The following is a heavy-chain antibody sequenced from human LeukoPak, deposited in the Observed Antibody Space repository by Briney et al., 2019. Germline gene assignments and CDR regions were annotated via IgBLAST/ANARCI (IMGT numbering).Heavy chain of an antibody. J-gene: IGHJ5*01. Sequence: ASVKVSCKASGYIFINHGISWVRQAPGQGLEWMGRISAYNGRTEFAPKFQDRVTMSTDTSTTTAYMELRSLTSDDTAVYYCGRWAPNPNDSWGQGTLVTVSS. CDR3: GRWAPNPNDS. CDR1: GYIFINHG. V-gene: IGHV1-18*01. CDR2: ISAYNGRT.